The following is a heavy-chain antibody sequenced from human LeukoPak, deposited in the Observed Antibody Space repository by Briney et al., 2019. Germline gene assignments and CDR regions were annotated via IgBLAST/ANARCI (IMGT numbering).Heavy chain of an antibody. V-gene: IGHV1-8*01. Sequence: ASVKVSCKASGYTFTSYDINWVRQATGQGLEWMGWMNPNSGNTGYAQKFQGRVTMTRNTSISTAYMELSSLRSEDTAVYYCARVYKVSWDYYYYMDVWGKGTTVTVSS. D-gene: IGHD6-13*01. CDR1: GYTFTSYD. J-gene: IGHJ6*03. CDR2: MNPNSGNT. CDR3: ARVYKVSWDYYYYMDV.